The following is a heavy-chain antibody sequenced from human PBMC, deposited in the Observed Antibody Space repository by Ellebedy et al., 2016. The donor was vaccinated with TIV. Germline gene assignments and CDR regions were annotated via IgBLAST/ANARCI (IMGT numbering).Heavy chain of an antibody. CDR2: IDYGSSLF. Sequence: GGSLRLSCVDSGFTFSNYGMIWVRQAPGMGLEWVSYIDYGSSLFYYADSVKGRFSISRDNAKSSLFLQMSSLGVEDTAVYYCARVARGQFAFDMWGQGTMVTVSS. CDR3: ARVARGQFAFDM. D-gene: IGHD3/OR15-3a*01. V-gene: IGHV3-48*04. CDR1: GFTFSNYG. J-gene: IGHJ3*02.